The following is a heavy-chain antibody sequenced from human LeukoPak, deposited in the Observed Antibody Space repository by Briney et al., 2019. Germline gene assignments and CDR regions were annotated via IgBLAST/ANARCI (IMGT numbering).Heavy chain of an antibody. D-gene: IGHD2-2*01. Sequence: GESLKIPCRGSGYSFTTYWIGWVRQMPGKGLEWMGIIYPGGSDTRYSPSFQGQVTMSADKSINTAYLQWSSLKASDTAMYYCARRQGCSSTSCPPDSWGQGTLVTVSS. CDR3: ARRQGCSSTSCPPDS. V-gene: IGHV5-51*01. J-gene: IGHJ4*02. CDR1: GYSFTTYW. CDR2: IYPGGSDT.